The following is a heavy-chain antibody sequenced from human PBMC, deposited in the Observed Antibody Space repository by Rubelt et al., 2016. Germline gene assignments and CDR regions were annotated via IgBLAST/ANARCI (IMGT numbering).Heavy chain of an antibody. CDR3: ARRQQLGPFDY. CDR1: GGTFRSYA. V-gene: IGHV1-69*01. CDR2: IIPIFGTA. Sequence: QVQLVQSGAEVKKPGSSVMVSCKASGGTFRSYAISWVRQAPGQGLEWMGGIIPIFGTATYAQKFQGRVTIIAAESTSTTCMEADSLRAEDTAVYYWARRQQLGPFDYWGQGTLVTVSS. D-gene: IGHD6-13*01. J-gene: IGHJ4*02.